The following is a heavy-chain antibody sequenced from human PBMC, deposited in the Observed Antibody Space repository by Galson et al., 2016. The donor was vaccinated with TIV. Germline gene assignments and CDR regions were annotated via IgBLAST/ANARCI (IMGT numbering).Heavy chain of an antibody. CDR2: MNPGDSET. D-gene: IGHD3-16*01. CDR1: GYMFSAHW. V-gene: IGHV5-51*03. Sequence: QSGAEVKKPGESLIISCKASGYMFSAHWFGWVRQMPGKGPEWIGIMNPGDSETRHSPSFEGQVTISADNSISTAYLQWHSLKASDTAVYYCAKGKEYYEFWGQGTLVTVSS. J-gene: IGHJ4*02. CDR3: AKGKEYYEF.